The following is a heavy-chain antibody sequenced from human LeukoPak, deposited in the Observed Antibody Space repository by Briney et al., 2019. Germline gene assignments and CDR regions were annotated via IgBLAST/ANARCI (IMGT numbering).Heavy chain of an antibody. D-gene: IGHD3-10*01. CDR2: IYSGGST. CDR3: ATQMVRGVLGDAFDI. J-gene: IGHJ3*02. CDR1: GFTFSSYA. Sequence: GGSLRLSCAASGFTFSSYAMSWVRQAPGKGLEWVSVIYSGGSTYYADSVKGRFTISRDNSKNTLYLQMNSLRAEDTAVYYCATQMVRGVLGDAFDIWGQGTMVTVSS. V-gene: IGHV3-66*01.